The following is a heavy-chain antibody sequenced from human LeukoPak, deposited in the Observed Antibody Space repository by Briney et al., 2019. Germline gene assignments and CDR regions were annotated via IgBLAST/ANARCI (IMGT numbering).Heavy chain of an antibody. Sequence: GVTLRLPCASSGFTFRNYSMIWVPQAPGKGLECVSAIGYRGCSTYYADSVKRGLPISRHNSKNTVYLQMNSLRGDDTAVYYCAHFAKEYTSNWHEPVPECFHHWGQGTLVTVSS. CDR3: AHFAKEYTSNWHEPVPECFHH. D-gene: IGHD6-13*01. CDR1: GFTFRNYS. V-gene: IGHV3-23*01. CDR2: IGYRGCST. J-gene: IGHJ1*01.